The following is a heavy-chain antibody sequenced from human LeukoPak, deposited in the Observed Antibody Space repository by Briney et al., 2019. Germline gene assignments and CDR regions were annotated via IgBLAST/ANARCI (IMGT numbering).Heavy chain of an antibody. CDR1: GFTFSSYS. CDR2: ISSSSSYI. CDR3: ARKNGWEDIVVVPASYGMDV. Sequence: GSLRLSCAASGFTFSSYSMNWVRQAPGKGLEWVSSISSSSSYIYYADSVKGRFTISRDNAKNSLYLQMNSLRAEDTAVYYCARKNGWEDIVVVPASYGMDVWGQGTTVTVSS. J-gene: IGHJ6*02. D-gene: IGHD2-2*01. V-gene: IGHV3-21*01.